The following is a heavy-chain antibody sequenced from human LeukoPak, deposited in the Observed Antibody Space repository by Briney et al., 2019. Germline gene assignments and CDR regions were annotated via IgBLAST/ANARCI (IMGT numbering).Heavy chain of an antibody. CDR1: GFPFSSYA. CDR3: ARDNLSMYSSSWYSFDY. D-gene: IGHD6-13*01. Sequence: PGGSLRLSCAASGFPFSSYAMHWVRQAPGKGLEWVAVISYDGSNKYYADSVKGRFTISRDNSKNTLYLQMNSLRAEDTAVYYCARDNLSMYSSSWYSFDYWGQGTLVTVSS. J-gene: IGHJ4*02. V-gene: IGHV3-30-3*01. CDR2: ISYDGSNK.